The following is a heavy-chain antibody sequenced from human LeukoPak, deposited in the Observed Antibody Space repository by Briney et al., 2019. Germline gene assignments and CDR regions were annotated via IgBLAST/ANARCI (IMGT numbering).Heavy chain of an antibody. J-gene: IGHJ4*02. Sequence: GASVKISCKASGGTFSSYAISWVRQAPGQGLEWMGGIIPIFGTANYAQKFQGRVTITADKSTSTGYMELSSLRSEDTAVYYCAREPVGLWFGEFDYWGQGTLVTVSS. CDR1: GGTFSSYA. CDR2: IIPIFGTA. V-gene: IGHV1-69*06. D-gene: IGHD3-10*01. CDR3: AREPVGLWFGEFDY.